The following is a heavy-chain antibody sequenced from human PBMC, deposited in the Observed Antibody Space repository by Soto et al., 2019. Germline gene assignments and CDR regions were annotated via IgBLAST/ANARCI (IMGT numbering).Heavy chain of an antibody. J-gene: IGHJ5*02. V-gene: IGHV4-34*01. CDR1: GGSFSGYY. Sequence: SETLSLTCAVYGGSFSGYYWSWIRQPPGKGLEWIGEINHSGSTNYNPSLKSRVTISVDTSKNQFSLKLSSVTAADTAVYYCARVWDSGYENGWFDPWGQGTLVNVSS. D-gene: IGHD5-12*01. CDR2: INHSGST. CDR3: ARVWDSGYENGWFDP.